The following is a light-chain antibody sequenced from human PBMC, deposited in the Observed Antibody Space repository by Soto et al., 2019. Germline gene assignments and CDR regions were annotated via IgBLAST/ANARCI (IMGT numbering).Light chain of an antibody. V-gene: IGLV2-14*03. CDR2: DVS. CDR1: SSDVGGYNY. J-gene: IGLJ1*01. Sequence: QSALTQPASVSGSPGQSITISCTGTSSDVGGYNYVSWYQQHPGKAPKLMIYDVSARPSGVSNRFSGSKSGNTASLTISGLQAEDEADYYYSSYKSSSTLFVFGTGTKLTVL. CDR3: SSYKSSSTLFV.